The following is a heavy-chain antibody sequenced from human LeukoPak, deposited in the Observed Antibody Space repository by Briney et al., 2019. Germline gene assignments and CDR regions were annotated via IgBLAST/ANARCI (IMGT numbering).Heavy chain of an antibody. D-gene: IGHD1-26*01. Sequence: GGSLRLSCAASGFTFDDYGMSWVRQAPGKGLERVSGINWNGGSTGYADSVKGRFTISRDNAKNSLYLQMNSLRAEDTALYYCARYFGWELQGNFDYWGQGTLVTVSS. CDR1: GFTFDDYG. CDR2: INWNGGST. CDR3: ARYFGWELQGNFDY. J-gene: IGHJ4*02. V-gene: IGHV3-20*04.